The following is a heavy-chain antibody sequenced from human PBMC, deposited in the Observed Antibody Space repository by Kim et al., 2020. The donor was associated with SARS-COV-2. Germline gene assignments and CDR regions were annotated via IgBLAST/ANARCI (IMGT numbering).Heavy chain of an antibody. CDR2: INLSGGST. V-gene: IGHV1-46*01. CDR3: ARDRGMAAPFLVH. J-gene: IGHJ4*02. CDR1: GYTFTNYY. Sequence: ASVKVSCKSSGYTFTNYYMHWVRQAPGQGPEWMGVINLSGGSTSYAQRFQGRVTVTRDTSTSTVYMELRSLTPEDTAVYYCARDRGMAAPFLVHCGQGTL. D-gene: IGHD3-10*01.